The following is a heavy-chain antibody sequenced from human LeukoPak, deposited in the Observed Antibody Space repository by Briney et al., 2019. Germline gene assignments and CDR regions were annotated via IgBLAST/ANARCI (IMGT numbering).Heavy chain of an antibody. D-gene: IGHD6-13*01. V-gene: IGHV4-59*01. CDR2: IYYSGST. J-gene: IGHJ3*02. Sequence: SETLSLTCTVSGGSISSYYWSWIRQPPGKGLEWIGYIYYSGSTNYNPSLKSRVTISVDTSKNLFSLKLSSVTAADTAVYYCARDGSAGRDAFDIWGQGTMVTVSS. CDR3: ARDGSAGRDAFDI. CDR1: GGSISSYY.